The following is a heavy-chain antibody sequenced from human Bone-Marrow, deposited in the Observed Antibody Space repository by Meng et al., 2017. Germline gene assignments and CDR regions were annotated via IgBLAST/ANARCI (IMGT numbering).Heavy chain of an antibody. V-gene: IGHV3-48*03. CDR2: ISTSGNTI. J-gene: IGHJ3*01. CDR1: GFTFNSYE. Sequence: GESLKISCAATGFTFNSYEMNWVRQAPGKGLEWISFISTSGNTIYYADSVEGRFTISRDSAKNALYLQMNSLRVEDTGVYYCARDRIAVDGEVDAFDVWGLGTLVTVSS. D-gene: IGHD6-19*01. CDR3: ARDRIAVDGEVDAFDV.